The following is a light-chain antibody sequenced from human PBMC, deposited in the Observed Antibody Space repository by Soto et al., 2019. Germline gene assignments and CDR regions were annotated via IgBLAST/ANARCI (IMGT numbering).Light chain of an antibody. J-gene: IGLJ1*01. CDR1: SSDVGGYNS. CDR2: DVS. Sequence: QSALTQPASVSGSPGQSISISCTGTSSDVGGYNSVSWYQQHPGKAPKLMIYDVSNRPSGVSNRFSGSKSGNTASLTISGLQAEDEADYYCSSHKITTTLYGYVFGTGTKLTVL. V-gene: IGLV2-14*01. CDR3: SSHKITTTLYGYV.